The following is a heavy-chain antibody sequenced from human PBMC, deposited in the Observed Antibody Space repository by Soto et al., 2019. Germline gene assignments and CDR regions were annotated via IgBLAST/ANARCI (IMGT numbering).Heavy chain of an antibody. D-gene: IGHD3-22*01. Sequence: QVQLVQSGAEVKKPGSSVKVSCKASGGTFSSYAISWVRQAPGQGLEGMGGIIPIFGTANYAQKFQGRVTITVDESTSTADLELSSLRSGDTAVYYWARDPHYDSSGYPIWGQGTLVTVSS. CDR1: GGTFSSYA. V-gene: IGHV1-69*01. CDR3: ARDPHYDSSGYPI. J-gene: IGHJ4*01. CDR2: IIPIFGTA.